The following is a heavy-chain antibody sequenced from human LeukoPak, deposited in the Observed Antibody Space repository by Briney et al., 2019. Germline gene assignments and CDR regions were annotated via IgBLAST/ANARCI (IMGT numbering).Heavy chain of an antibody. CDR1: GFTFDDYA. D-gene: IGHD3-10*01. CDR2: ISWNSVSI. Sequence: GGSLRLSCAASGFTFDDYAMLWVRQAPGKGLEGVSGISWNSVSIDYADSVKGRFTISRDNAKNSLYLQMNSLRAEDTALYYCAKGSGSYYANLAFDYWGQGTLVTVSS. J-gene: IGHJ4*02. V-gene: IGHV3-9*01. CDR3: AKGSGSYYANLAFDY.